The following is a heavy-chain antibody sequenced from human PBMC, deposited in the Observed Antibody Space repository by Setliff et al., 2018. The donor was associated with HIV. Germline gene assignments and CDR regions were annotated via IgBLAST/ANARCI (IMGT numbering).Heavy chain of an antibody. D-gene: IGHD3-9*01. CDR1: GGSISSGSYY. CDR2: IYTSGST. J-gene: IGHJ6*02. CDR3: ARTDWARTSYYYYYGMNV. Sequence: PSETLSLTCTVSGGSISSGSYYWSWIRQPAGKGLEWIGHIYTSGSTNYNPSLKSRVTISVDTSKNQFSLKLSSVTAADTAVHYCARTDWARTSYYYYYGMNVWGQGTTVTVSS. V-gene: IGHV4-61*09.